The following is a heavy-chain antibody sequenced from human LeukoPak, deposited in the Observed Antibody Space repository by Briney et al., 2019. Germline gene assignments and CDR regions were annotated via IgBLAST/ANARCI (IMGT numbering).Heavy chain of an antibody. CDR2: INPNSGGT. CDR1: GYTFTGYY. V-gene: IGHV1-2*06. CDR3: ARLQGLGDDFFDY. Sequence: GASVKVSCKASGYTFTGYYMHWVRQAPGQGLEWMGRINPNSGGTYYAQKFQGRVTMTRDTSISTAYMELSRLRSDDTAVYYCARLQGLGDDFFDYWGQGTLVTVSS. D-gene: IGHD2-21*01. J-gene: IGHJ4*02.